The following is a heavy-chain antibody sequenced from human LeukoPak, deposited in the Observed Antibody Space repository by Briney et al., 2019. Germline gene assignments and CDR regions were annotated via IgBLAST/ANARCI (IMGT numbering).Heavy chain of an antibody. J-gene: IGHJ6*04. D-gene: IGHD3-10*02. V-gene: IGHV3-48*03. CDR2: ISSSGSTI. CDR3: AELGITMIGGV. Sequence: GGSPRLSCAASGFTFSSYEMNWVRQAPGKGLEWVSYISSSGSTIYYADSVKGRFTISRDNAKNSLYLQMNSLRAEDTSVYYCAELGITMIGGVWGKGTTVTISS. CDR1: GFTFSSYE.